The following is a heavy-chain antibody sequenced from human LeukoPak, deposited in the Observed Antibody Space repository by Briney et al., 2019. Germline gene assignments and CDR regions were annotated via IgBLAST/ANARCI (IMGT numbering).Heavy chain of an antibody. CDR3: ASWGKKVDY. V-gene: IGHV3-21*01. CDR1: GVTFNSYS. Sequence: GGSLRLSCASSGVTFNSYSMNWVRQAPGKGLEWVSSIGSTSSYIYYADSVKGRFTISRDNAKNSLYLQMNSLRAEDTAVYYCASWGKKVDYWGQGTLVTVSS. J-gene: IGHJ4*02. CDR2: IGSTSSYI. D-gene: IGHD3-16*01.